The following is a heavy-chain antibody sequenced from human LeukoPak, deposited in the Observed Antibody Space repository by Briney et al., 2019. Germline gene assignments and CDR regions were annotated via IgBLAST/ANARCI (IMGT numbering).Heavy chain of an antibody. D-gene: IGHD6-19*01. Sequence: PSQTLSLTCDISGDSVSSNSAAWNWIRQSPSRGLEWLGRTYYRSKWYSDYAVSVKSRIIISPDTSKNQFSLQLNSVTPEDTAVYYCARQYSSGWSYHYGLDVWGQGTTVTVSS. V-gene: IGHV6-1*01. CDR1: GDSVSSNSAA. J-gene: IGHJ6*02. CDR3: ARQYSSGWSYHYGLDV. CDR2: TYYRSKWYS.